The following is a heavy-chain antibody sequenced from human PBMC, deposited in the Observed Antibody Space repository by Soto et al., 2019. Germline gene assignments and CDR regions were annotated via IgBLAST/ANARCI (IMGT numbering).Heavy chain of an antibody. J-gene: IGHJ4*02. D-gene: IGHD6-6*01. V-gene: IGHV3-30*03. CDR1: GFTFISYA. CDR3: ARGTIVARQHLDY. CDR2: ISIRGGDE. Sequence: PGGSLRLSCAASGFTFISYAMHWALQAPGKGLEWVTVISIRGGDEYYAESVRGRFTISRDDSKNTLYLQMDSLRVEDTAVYYCARGTIVARQHLDYWGQGTLVTVSS.